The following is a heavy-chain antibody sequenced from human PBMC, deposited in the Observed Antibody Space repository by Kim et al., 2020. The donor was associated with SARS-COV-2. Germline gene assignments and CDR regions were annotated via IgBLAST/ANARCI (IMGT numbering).Heavy chain of an antibody. CDR3: AIGGSRRNPSSWFDP. CDR1: VYTFTSYA. V-gene: IGHV1-3*01. D-gene: IGHD3-16*01. CDR2: INAGNGNT. Sequence: ASVKVSCKASVYTFTSYAMHWVRQAPGQRLEWMGWINAGNGNTKYSQKCQGRVTITRDTSASTAYMELSSLRSEDTAVYYCAIGGSRRNPSSWFDPWGQGTLVTVSS. J-gene: IGHJ5*02.